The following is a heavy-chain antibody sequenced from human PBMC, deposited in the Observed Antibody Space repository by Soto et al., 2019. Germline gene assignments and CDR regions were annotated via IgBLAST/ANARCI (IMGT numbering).Heavy chain of an antibody. CDR2: IIPIFGTA. CDR1: GGTFSSYA. Sequence: VASVKVSCKASGGTFSSYAISWVRQAPGQGLEWMGGIIPIFGTANYAQKFQGRVTITADESTSTAYMELSSLRSEDTAVYYCARVVSAMVRYGLSPIDYWGQGTLVTVSS. J-gene: IGHJ4*02. CDR3: ARVVSAMVRYGLSPIDY. V-gene: IGHV1-69*13. D-gene: IGHD5-18*01.